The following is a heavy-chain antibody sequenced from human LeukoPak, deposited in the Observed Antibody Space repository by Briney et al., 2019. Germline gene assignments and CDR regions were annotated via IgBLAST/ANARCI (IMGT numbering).Heavy chain of an antibody. CDR3: ARDLDGEPRFDY. D-gene: IGHD1-26*01. V-gene: IGHV4-39*07. J-gene: IGHJ4*02. Sequence: SETLSLTCTVSGGSISSSSYYWGWIRQPPGKGLEWIGSIYYSGSTYYNPSLKSRVTISVDTSKNQFSLKLSSVTAADTAVYYCARDLDGEPRFDYWGQATLVTVSS. CDR2: IYYSGST. CDR1: GGSISSSSYY.